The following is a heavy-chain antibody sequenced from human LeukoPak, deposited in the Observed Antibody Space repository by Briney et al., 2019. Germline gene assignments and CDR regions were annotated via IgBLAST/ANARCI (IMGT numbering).Heavy chain of an antibody. J-gene: IGHJ4*02. CDR1: GYTFTSYG. CDR3: ARASYDVRIDY. Sequence: ASVKVSCKTSGYTFTSYGLTWVRQAPGQGLEWVGWLSPHSGNTNYAQNFQGRVTMTQDTSANTVDMELTRLRSDDTAMYYCARASYDVRIDYWGQGTLVTVSS. CDR2: LSPHSGNT. V-gene: IGHV1-18*01. D-gene: IGHD3-10*02.